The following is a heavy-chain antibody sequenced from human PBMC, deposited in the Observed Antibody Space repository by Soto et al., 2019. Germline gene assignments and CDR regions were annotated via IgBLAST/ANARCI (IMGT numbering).Heavy chain of an antibody. CDR1: GFTFSSYW. CDR2: IKQDGSEK. J-gene: IGHJ6*02. CDR3: ASTRRYFDWLYYYYGMDV. Sequence: PGGSLRLSCAASGFTFSSYWMSWVRQAPGKGLEWVANIKQDGSEKYYVDSVKGRFTISRDNAKNSLYLQMNSLRAEDTAVYYCASTRRYFDWLYYYYGMDVWGQGTTVTVSS. V-gene: IGHV3-7*02. D-gene: IGHD3-9*01.